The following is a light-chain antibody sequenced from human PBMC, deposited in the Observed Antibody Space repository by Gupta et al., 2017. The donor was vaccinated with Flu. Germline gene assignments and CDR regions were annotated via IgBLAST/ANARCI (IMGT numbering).Light chain of an antibody. CDR1: QTLVHRNGNTS. CDR3: MQCTGWPYA. J-gene: IGKJ2*01. V-gene: IGKV2-30*02. Sequence: VTLGQTASISCRSSQTLVHRNGNTSLHWFQQRPGQSPRRLIYKVSNRDSGVPDRFSGSGSGTDFTLKISRVEADDVGVYYCMQCTGWPYAFGQGTKLEI. CDR2: KVS.